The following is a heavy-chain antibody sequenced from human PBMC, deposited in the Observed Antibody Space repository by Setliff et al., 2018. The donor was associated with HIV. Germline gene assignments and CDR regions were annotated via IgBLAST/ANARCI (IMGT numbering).Heavy chain of an antibody. Sequence: ASVKVSCKASGDTFTSYVISWVRQAPGQGLEWMGGIVLMSNTADYAPKFQGRVTITADKSTSTAYMELSSLRSEDTAVYYCANGGSGGQFDYWGQGTLVTVSS. CDR2: IVLMSNTA. J-gene: IGHJ4*02. V-gene: IGHV1-69*06. D-gene: IGHD3-16*01. CDR3: ANGGSGGQFDY. CDR1: GDTFTSYV.